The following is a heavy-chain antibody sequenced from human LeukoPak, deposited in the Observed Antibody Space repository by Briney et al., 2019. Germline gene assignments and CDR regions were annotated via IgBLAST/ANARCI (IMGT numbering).Heavy chain of an antibody. V-gene: IGHV4-59*01. D-gene: IGHD5-18*01. Sequence: PSETLSLTCTVSGGSISSYYWSWIRQPPGKGLEWIGYIYYSGSTNYNPSLKSRVTISVDTSKNQFSLKLSSVTAADTAVYYCARDGPPGYSYGSRFDPWGQGTLVTVSS. CDR2: IYYSGST. J-gene: IGHJ5*02. CDR1: GGSISSYY. CDR3: ARDGPPGYSYGSRFDP.